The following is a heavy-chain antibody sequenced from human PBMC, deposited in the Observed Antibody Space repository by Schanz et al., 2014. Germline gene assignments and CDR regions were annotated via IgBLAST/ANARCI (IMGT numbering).Heavy chain of an antibody. D-gene: IGHD2-8*02. CDR2: INQSGTT. CDR3: ARDSLRGATGGYGMDV. J-gene: IGHJ6*02. CDR1: GGSFSSNY. Sequence: QVQLQQWGAGLLKPSETLSLTCAVYGGSFSSNYWSWIRQPPGKGLEWIGEINQSGTTNYNPSLKSRVTMSVVKSKNQFSLKVRSVTAADTAVYYCARDSLRGATGGYGMDVWGQGTTVTVSS. V-gene: IGHV4-34*02.